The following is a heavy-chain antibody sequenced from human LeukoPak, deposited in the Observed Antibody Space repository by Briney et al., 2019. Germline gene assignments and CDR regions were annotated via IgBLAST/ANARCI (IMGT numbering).Heavy chain of an antibody. CDR1: GGTFSSYA. V-gene: IGHV1-69*04. J-gene: IGHJ4*02. Sequence: SVKVSCKASGGTFSSYAISWVRQAPGQGLEWMGRIIPILGIANYAQKFQGRVTITADKSTSTAYMELSSLRSEDTAVYYCARMLTTAADIDCWGQGTLVTVSS. CDR3: ARMLTTAADIDC. D-gene: IGHD4-11*01. CDR2: IIPILGIA.